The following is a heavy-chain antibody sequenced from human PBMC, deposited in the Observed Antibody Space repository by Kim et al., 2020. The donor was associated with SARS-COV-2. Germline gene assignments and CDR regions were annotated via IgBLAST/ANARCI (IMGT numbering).Heavy chain of an antibody. CDR2: FYRGGNT. J-gene: IGHJ6*02. CDR3: ERDGDLLGGLDV. Sequence: GGSLRLSCAASGFIVRTNYMNWVRQAPGKGLEWVSVFYRGGNTYYAESVKGRFTISRDNSKNTVYLQMNSLRADDTAVYYCERDGDLLGGLDVWGPGTT. CDR1: GFIVRTNY. D-gene: IGHD7-27*01. V-gene: IGHV3-53*01.